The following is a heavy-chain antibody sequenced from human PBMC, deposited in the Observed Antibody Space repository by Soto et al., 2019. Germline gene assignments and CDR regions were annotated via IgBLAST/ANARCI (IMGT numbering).Heavy chain of an antibody. CDR1: GFSLTTGRVG. CDR2: IHWNDDN. V-gene: IGHV2-5*01. CDR3: THRLVGSGQGY. J-gene: IGHJ4*02. Sequence: QITLEETGPTLVKPTQTLTLTCTFSGFSLTTGRVGVGWIRQPPGKALEWLAVIHWNDDNHYSPSLKSRLTITKDTSKNQVVPTLTNMDPVDTATYYCTHRLVGSGQGYWGQGTLVTVSS. D-gene: IGHD2-15*01.